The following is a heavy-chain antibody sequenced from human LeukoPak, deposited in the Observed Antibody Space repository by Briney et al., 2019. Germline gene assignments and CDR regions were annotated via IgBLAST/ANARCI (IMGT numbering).Heavy chain of an antibody. CDR3: ARGGMTTVVTHQGYYFDY. D-gene: IGHD4-23*01. V-gene: IGHV4-34*01. J-gene: IGHJ4*02. Sequence: SETLSLTCAVYGGSFSGYYWSWIRQPPGKGLEWIGEINHSGSTNYNPSLKSRVTISVDTSKNQFSLKLSSMTAADTAVYYCARGGMTTVVTHQGYYFDYWGQGTLVTVSS. CDR2: INHSGST. CDR1: GGSFSGYY.